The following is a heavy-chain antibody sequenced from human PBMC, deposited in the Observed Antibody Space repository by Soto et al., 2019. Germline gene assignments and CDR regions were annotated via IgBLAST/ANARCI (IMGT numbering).Heavy chain of an antibody. D-gene: IGHD1-20*01. CDR3: ARGPEGYNVLANNWFDT. CDR2: IKQDGSEK. V-gene: IGHV3-7*01. Sequence: VGPHRLCCAVAGLTFGAFCITWVSQAQGKGLEWVANIKQDGSEKYYLDSVKGRFTISRDNAMQSLYLEMNSLRAEDTAVYYCARGPEGYNVLANNWFDTWGQGTLVTVSS. J-gene: IGHJ5*02. CDR1: GLTFGAFC.